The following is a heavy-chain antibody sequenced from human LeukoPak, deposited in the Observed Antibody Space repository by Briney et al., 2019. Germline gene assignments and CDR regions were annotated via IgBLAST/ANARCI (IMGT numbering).Heavy chain of an antibody. CDR3: ARVHSPKNSYGPQYYFDY. CDR1: GGSFSGHY. J-gene: IGHJ4*02. D-gene: IGHD5-18*01. Sequence: SETLSLTCAVYGGSFSGHYWSWIRQPPGKGLEWIGEINHSGSTNYNPSLKSRVTISVDTSKNHFSLKLSSVTAADTAVYYCARVHSPKNSYGPQYYFDYWGQGTLVTVSS. CDR2: INHSGST. V-gene: IGHV4-34*01.